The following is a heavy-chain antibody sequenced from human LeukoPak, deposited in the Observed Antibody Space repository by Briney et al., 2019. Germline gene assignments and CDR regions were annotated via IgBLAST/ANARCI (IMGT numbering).Heavy chain of an antibody. J-gene: IGHJ6*02. D-gene: IGHD2-2*01. V-gene: IGHV3-30-3*01. CDR2: ISYDGSNK. CDR3: ARGQLIVVVPAAISDV. CDR1: GFTFSSYA. Sequence: GGSLRLSCAASGFTFSSYAMHWVRQAPGKGLEWVAVISYDGSNKYYADSVKGRFTISRDNSKNTLYLQMNSLRAEDTAVYYCARGQLIVVVPAAISDVWGQGTTVTVSS.